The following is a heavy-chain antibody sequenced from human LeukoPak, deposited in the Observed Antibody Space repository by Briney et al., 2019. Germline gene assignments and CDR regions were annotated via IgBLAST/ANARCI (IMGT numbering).Heavy chain of an antibody. CDR2: ISWDGGIS. V-gene: IGHV3-9*01. CDR1: GFTFDDYA. J-gene: IGHJ3*02. CDR3: IKDLRLDLHFDTFDI. Sequence: GASLRLSCAASGFTFDDYAMHWVRQTPGKGLEWVSCISWDGGISVYADSVKGRFTISRDNAKSTLYLEMSALTPDDTALYFCIKDLRLDLHFDTFDIWGQGTMVTVSS. D-gene: IGHD1-7*01.